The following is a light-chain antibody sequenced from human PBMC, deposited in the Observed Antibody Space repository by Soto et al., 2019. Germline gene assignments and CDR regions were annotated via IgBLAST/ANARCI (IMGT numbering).Light chain of an antibody. CDR1: QSVSSSY. CDR3: QQYGSSPYP. Sequence: EIVLTQSPRTLSLSPGERATLSCRASQSVSSSYLAWYQQKPGQAPRLLIYGASSRATGIPDRFSGSGSGTDFTLTISRLEPEDFAVYYCQQYGSSPYPFGQGTRLEIK. CDR2: GAS. V-gene: IGKV3-20*01. J-gene: IGKJ5*01.